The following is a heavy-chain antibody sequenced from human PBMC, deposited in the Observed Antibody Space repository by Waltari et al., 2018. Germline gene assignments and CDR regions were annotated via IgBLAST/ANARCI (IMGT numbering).Heavy chain of an antibody. J-gene: IGHJ5*01. CDR2: IYHSGRS. Sequence: ESGPGLVKPSETLSLTCTVSGGSVSTYYWSWIRQPPGKGLEWIGFIYHSGRSDYNPYLKSRVTMSVDTSKNQLSLKLSSVTAADTAVFYCARHAADSSGYFYGFDSWGQGTLVTVSS. D-gene: IGHD3-22*01. CDR3: ARHAADSSGYFYGFDS. V-gene: IGHV4-59*08. CDR1: GGSVSTYY.